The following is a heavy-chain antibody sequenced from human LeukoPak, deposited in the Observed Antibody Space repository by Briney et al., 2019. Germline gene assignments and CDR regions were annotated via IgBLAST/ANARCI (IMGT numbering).Heavy chain of an antibody. J-gene: IGHJ5*01. CDR1: GDSICSYY. CDR2: IFYSGST. Sequence: SETLSLTCSVSGDSICSYYWTWIRQSAGKGLEWIGYIFYSGSTNYSPSLKSRVTISVDTSDNQFSLQLRSVTAADTAIYYCARGRARDGSFPWLDSWGQGTLVTVSS. D-gene: IGHD3-10*01. V-gene: IGHV4-59*01. CDR3: ARGRARDGSFPWLDS.